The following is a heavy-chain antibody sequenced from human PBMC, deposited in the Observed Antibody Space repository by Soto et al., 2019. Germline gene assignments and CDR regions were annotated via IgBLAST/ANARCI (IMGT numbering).Heavy chain of an antibody. Sequence: PGGSLRLSCAASGFTFSSYSMNWVRQAPGKGLEWVSSISSSSSYIYCADSVKGRFTISRDNAKNSLYLQMNSLRAEDTAVYYCASHIGYCSSTSCYFGWFDPWGQGTLVTVSS. CDR2: ISSSSSYI. CDR1: GFTFSSYS. D-gene: IGHD2-2*01. J-gene: IGHJ5*02. CDR3: ASHIGYCSSTSCYFGWFDP. V-gene: IGHV3-21*01.